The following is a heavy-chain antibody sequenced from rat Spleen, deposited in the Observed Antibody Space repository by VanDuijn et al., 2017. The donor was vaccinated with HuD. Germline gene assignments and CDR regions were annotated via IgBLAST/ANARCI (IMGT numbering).Heavy chain of an antibody. CDR3: ARHSGGFMDA. CDR2: ISYDGSST. D-gene: IGHD4-3*01. Sequence: EVQLVESGGGLVQPGSSLKLSCAASGFTFSDYNMAWVRQAPKKGLEWVATISYDGSSTCYRDSVKGRFTISRDNAKSTLYLQMDSLRSEDTATYYCARHSGGFMDAWGQGASVTVSS. V-gene: IGHV5-7*01. CDR1: GFTFSDYN. J-gene: IGHJ4*01.